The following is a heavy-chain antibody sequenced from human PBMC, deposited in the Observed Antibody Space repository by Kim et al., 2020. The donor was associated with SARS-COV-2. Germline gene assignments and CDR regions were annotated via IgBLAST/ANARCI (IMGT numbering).Heavy chain of an antibody. J-gene: IGHJ6*02. V-gene: IGHV3-48*03. CDR1: GFTFSSYE. Sequence: GGSLRLSCAASGFTFSSYEMNWVRQAPGKGLEWVSYISSSGSTIYYADSVKGRFTISRDNAKNSLYLQMNSLRAEDTAVYYCARDSSGWRIMGLGMDVWGQGTTVTVSS. CDR2: ISSSGSTI. D-gene: IGHD6-19*01. CDR3: ARDSSGWRIMGLGMDV.